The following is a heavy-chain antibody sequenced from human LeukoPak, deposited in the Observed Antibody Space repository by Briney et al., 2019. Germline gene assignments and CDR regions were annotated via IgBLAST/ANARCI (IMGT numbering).Heavy chain of an antibody. D-gene: IGHD3-10*01. CDR3: AMSIYGSFYY. Sequence: SETLSLTCAVFGGSFSGYYWNWIRQPPGKGLEWMGEINHSGSTKYNPSLKRRVSTSVDTSTSQFSLTLNSVTAADTAVYYCAMSIYGSFYYWAQGTLVTVSS. CDR2: INHSGST. V-gene: IGHV4-34*01. CDR1: GGSFSGYY. J-gene: IGHJ4*02.